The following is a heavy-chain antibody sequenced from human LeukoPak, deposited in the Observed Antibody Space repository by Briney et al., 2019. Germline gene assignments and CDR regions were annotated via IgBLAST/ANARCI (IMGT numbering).Heavy chain of an antibody. J-gene: IGHJ5*02. CDR2: INPSGGST. D-gene: IGHD6-19*01. V-gene: IGHV1-46*01. Sequence: ASVKVSCKASGYTFTSYYMHWVRQAPGQGLEWMGIINPSGGSTSYAQKFQGRVTMTRDMSTSTVYMELSSLRSEDTAVYYCARARIAVAGTGWFDPWGQGTLVTVSS. CDR1: GYTFTSYY. CDR3: ARARIAVAGTGWFDP.